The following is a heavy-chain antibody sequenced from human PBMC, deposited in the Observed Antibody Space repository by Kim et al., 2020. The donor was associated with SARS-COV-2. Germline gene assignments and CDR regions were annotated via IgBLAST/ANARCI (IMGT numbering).Heavy chain of an antibody. J-gene: IGHJ3*02. CDR1: GGSISSGGYY. Sequence: SETLSLTCTVSGGSISSGGYYWSWIRQHPGKGLEWIGYIYYSGSTYYNPSLKSRVTISVDTSKNQFSLKLSCVTAADTAVYYCARVPILRIAAREKGEDAFDIWGQGTMVTVSS. CDR3: ARVPILRIAAREKGEDAFDI. D-gene: IGHD6-6*01. CDR2: IYYSGST. V-gene: IGHV4-31*03.